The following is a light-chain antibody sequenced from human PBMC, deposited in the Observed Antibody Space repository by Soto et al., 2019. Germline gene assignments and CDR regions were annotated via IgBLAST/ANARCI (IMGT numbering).Light chain of an antibody. V-gene: IGKV3-15*01. CDR1: QSISDT. J-gene: IGKJ1*01. Sequence: EIVMTQSPATLSVSPGGRATLSCRASQSISDTLPWYQQKPGPAPRLFIYGASKRATGFPARFSGSVSGTDFTLTISSLQSEDFAVYYCQQYNNWPWTFGQGTKVEIK. CDR2: GAS. CDR3: QQYNNWPWT.